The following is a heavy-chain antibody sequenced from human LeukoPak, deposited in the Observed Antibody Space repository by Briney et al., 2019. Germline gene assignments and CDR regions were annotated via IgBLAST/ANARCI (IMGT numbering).Heavy chain of an antibody. V-gene: IGHV4-39*07. Sequence: PSETLSLTCTVSGGSISSSSYYWGWIRQPQGKGLEWIGSIYYSGSTYYNPSLKSRVTISVDTSKNQFSLKLSSVTAADTAVYYCARSYYDFWSGYSLAYWGQGTLVTVSS. CDR3: ARSYYDFWSGYSLAY. J-gene: IGHJ4*02. CDR2: IYYSGST. D-gene: IGHD3-3*01. CDR1: GGSISSSSYY.